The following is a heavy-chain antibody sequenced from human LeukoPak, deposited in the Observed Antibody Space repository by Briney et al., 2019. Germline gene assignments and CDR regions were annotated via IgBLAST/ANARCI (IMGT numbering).Heavy chain of an antibody. D-gene: IGHD3-16*01. CDR3: VRHPRGGPYFDY. CDR2: IYSGGST. CDR1: GFTVSSNY. Sequence: GGSLRLSCAASGFTVSSNYMSWVRQAPGKGLEWVSVIYSGGSTYYADSVKGRFTISRDNSKNTLYLQMNSLRAEDTAVYYCVRHPRGGPYFDYWGQGTLVTVSS. J-gene: IGHJ4*02. V-gene: IGHV3-53*01.